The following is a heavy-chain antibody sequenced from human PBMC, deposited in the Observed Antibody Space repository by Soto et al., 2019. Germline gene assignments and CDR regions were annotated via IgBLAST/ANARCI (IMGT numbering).Heavy chain of an antibody. Sequence: ASVKVSCKASGYTFSSYGTSWGRQAPGQGLEWMGWISAYNGNTNYAQKLQGRVIMTTDTSTSTAYMELRSLRSDDTAVYYCARDGVEMATIYYYYGMDVWGQGTTVTVSS. CDR2: ISAYNGNT. V-gene: IGHV1-18*01. D-gene: IGHD5-12*01. CDR3: ARDGVEMATIYYYYGMDV. J-gene: IGHJ6*02. CDR1: GYTFSSYG.